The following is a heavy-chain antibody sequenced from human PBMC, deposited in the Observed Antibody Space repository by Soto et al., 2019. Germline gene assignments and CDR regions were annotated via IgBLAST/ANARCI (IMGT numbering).Heavy chain of an antibody. CDR2: IYSGGST. CDR3: ARGWRPGIAVAGYYFDY. V-gene: IGHV3-53*04. CDR1: GFTVSSNY. J-gene: IGHJ4*02. D-gene: IGHD6-19*01. Sequence: PGGSLRLSCAASGFTVSSNYMSWVRQAPGKGLEWVSVIYSGGSTYYADSVKGRFTISRHNSKNTLYLQMNSLRAEDTAVYYCARGWRPGIAVAGYYFDYWGQGTLVTVSS.